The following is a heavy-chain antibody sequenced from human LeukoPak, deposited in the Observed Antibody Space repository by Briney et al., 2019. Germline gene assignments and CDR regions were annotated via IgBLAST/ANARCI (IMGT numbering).Heavy chain of an antibody. CDR3: AKDGAAPGSGGDYFDY. Sequence: GGSVTLSCAASGFTFSSNGMTWVRRAPGKGLAWVSVITAKGGRTYYGDSVKGRFTISRDNSENTLSLKVNSLRADATAVYYCAKDGAAPGSGGDYFDYWSQGTLVTVSS. V-gene: IGHV3-23*01. CDR1: GFTFSSNG. CDR2: ITAKGGRT. J-gene: IGHJ4*02. D-gene: IGHD3-10*01.